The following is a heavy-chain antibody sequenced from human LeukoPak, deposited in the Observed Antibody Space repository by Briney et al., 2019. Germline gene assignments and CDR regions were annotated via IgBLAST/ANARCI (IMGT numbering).Heavy chain of an antibody. CDR3: AKGGYCSSSSCYYGWFEP. D-gene: IGHD2-2*01. J-gene: IGHJ5*02. Sequence: GGSLRLSCAASGFSFSSYAMHWVRQAPGKGLEWVSTTSAGGSSTYYADSVKGRFTISRANSKNTFYLQMNSLRAEDTAAYYCAKGGYCSSSSCYYGWFEPWGQGTLVTVSS. CDR1: GFSFSSYA. CDR2: TSAGGSST. V-gene: IGHV3-23*01.